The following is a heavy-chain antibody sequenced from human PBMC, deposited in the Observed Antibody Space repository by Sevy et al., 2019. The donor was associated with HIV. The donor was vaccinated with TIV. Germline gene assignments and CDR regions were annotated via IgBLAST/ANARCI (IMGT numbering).Heavy chain of an antibody. Sequence: GGCLRLSCAASGFTFSSYAMSWVRQAPGKGLEWVSTFSFGCGKINYADSVKGRFTISRDNSKNTLYLQVNSLRAEDTAVYYCAREGCSKPHDYWGQGTLVTVSS. J-gene: IGHJ4*02. V-gene: IGHV3-23*01. CDR3: AREGCSKPHDY. CDR2: FSFGCGKI. CDR1: GFTFSSYA. D-gene: IGHD2-2*01.